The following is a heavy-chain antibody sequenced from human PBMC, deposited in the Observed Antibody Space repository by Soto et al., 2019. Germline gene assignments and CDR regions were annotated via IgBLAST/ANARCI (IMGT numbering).Heavy chain of an antibody. D-gene: IGHD5-18*01. CDR3: ARQGRGYSYGQLDY. CDR1: GGSFSGYY. CDR2: INHSGST. Sequence: SETLSLTCAVYGGSFSGYYWSWIRQPPGKGLEWIGEINHSGSTNYNPSLKSRVTISVDTSKNQFSLKLSSVTAADTAVYYCARQGRGYSYGQLDYWGQGTLVTVSS. J-gene: IGHJ4*02. V-gene: IGHV4-34*01.